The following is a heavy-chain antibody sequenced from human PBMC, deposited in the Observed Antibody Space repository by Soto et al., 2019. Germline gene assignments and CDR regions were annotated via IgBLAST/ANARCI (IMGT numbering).Heavy chain of an antibody. J-gene: IGHJ5*02. V-gene: IGHV4-61*01. CDR3: ARRFGPQGPFDL. CDR1: GGSVSSGSYY. CDR2: IYYSGST. Sequence: SETLSLTCTVSGGSVSSGSYYWIWIRQPPGKGLEWIGYIYYSGSTNYNPSLKSRVTISVDTSKNQFSLKLSSVTAADTAVYYCARRFGPQGPFDLWGQGTLVTISS. D-gene: IGHD3-10*01.